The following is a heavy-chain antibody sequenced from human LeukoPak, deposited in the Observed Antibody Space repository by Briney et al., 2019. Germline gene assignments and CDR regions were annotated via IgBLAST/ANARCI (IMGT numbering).Heavy chain of an antibody. D-gene: IGHD2-8*01. CDR3: AKAPNAASIVKNFDY. J-gene: IGHJ4*02. V-gene: IGHV3-9*01. CDR1: GFTFDDHA. CDR2: IRWDSGSM. Sequence: PGGSLRLSCAASGFTFDDHAMHWVRQVPGKGLEWVSGIRWDSGSMGYADSVKGRFTISRDNANNSLYLQMTSLRPEDTALYYCAKAPNAASIVKNFDYWGQGTLVTVSS.